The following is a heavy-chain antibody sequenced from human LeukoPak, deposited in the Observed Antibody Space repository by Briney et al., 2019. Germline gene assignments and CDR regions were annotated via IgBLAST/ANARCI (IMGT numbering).Heavy chain of an antibody. CDR1: GFPVSSRY. V-gene: IGHV3-66*01. CDR2: LYTGGST. D-gene: IGHD5-24*01. J-gene: IGHJ4*02. CDR3: ARAPWLGNGYRYDY. Sequence: GGSLTLSCTGSGFPVSSRYMGWVRQAPGKGLEWVSVLYTGGSTYYADSVKGRFSISRDDSKNTLYLQMNSLRVEDTAVYFCARAPWLGNGYRYDYWGQGTLVTVSS.